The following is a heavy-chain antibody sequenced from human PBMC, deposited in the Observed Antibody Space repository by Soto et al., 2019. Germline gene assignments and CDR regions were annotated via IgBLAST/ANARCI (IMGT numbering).Heavy chain of an antibody. J-gene: IGHJ6*02. V-gene: IGHV3-21*01. CDR3: ASLLPYDHYYYYYGMYV. CDR2: ISSSSSYI. D-gene: IGHD2-15*01. CDR1: GFTFSSYS. Sequence: GGSLRLSCAASGFTFSSYSMNWVRQAPGKGLEWVSSISSSSSYIYYADSVKGRFTISRDNAKNSLYLQMNSLRAEDTAVYYCASLLPYDHYYYYYGMYVWGQGTTVTVSS.